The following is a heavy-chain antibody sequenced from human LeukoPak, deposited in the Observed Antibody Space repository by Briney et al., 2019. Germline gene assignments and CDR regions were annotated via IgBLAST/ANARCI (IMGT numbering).Heavy chain of an antibody. CDR1: GFTFSRYW. Sequence: GGSLRLSCAASGFTFSRYWMHWLRQGPGKGLVWVSRISTDGSSSTYADSVKGRFTISRDDSKNTLYLQMNSLRAEDTAVYYCATTPPYLNHFDYWGQGTLVTVSS. V-gene: IGHV3-74*01. D-gene: IGHD4-11*01. CDR3: ATTPPYLNHFDY. CDR2: ISTDGSSS. J-gene: IGHJ4*02.